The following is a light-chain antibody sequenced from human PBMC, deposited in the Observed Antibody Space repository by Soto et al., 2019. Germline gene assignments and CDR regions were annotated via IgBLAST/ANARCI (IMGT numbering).Light chain of an antibody. V-gene: IGKV3-20*01. CDR2: GAS. Sequence: EIVLTHSPGTPSLSPEERATLSCRASQSVSSSYLAWYQQKPGQAPRLLIYGASSRATGIPDRFSGSGSGTDFTLTISRLEPEDFAVYYCQQYGSSRITFGQGTRLEIK. CDR3: QQYGSSRIT. J-gene: IGKJ5*01. CDR1: QSVSSSY.